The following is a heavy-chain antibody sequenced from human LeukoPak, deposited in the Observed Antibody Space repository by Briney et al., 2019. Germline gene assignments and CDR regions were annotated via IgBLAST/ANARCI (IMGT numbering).Heavy chain of an antibody. CDR3: ARDLYSGSYYDY. CDR2: ISSSGSTI. V-gene: IGHV3-11*01. D-gene: IGHD1-26*01. CDR1: GFTFSDYY. J-gene: IGHJ4*02. Sequence: GGSLRLSCAASGFTFSDYYMSWIRQAPGKGLEWVSYISSSGSTIYYADSVKGRFTFSRENAKNSLYLQMNSLRAEDTAVYYCARDLYSGSYYDYWGQGTLVTVSS.